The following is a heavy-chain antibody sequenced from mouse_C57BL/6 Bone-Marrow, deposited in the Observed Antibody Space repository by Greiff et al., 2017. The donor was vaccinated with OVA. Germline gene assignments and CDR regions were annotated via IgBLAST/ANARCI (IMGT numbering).Heavy chain of an antibody. CDR1: GFTFSSYA. V-gene: IGHV5-9-1*02. D-gene: IGHD1-1*01. J-gene: IGHJ1*03. CDR3: TRDQGTTVVNWYFDV. CDR2: ISSGGDYI. Sequence: EVMLVESGEGLVKPGGSLKLSCAASGFTFSSYAMSWVRQTPEKRLEWVAYISSGGDYIYYADTVKGRFTISRDNARNTLYLQMSSLKSEDTAMYYCTRDQGTTVVNWYFDVWGTGTTVTVSS.